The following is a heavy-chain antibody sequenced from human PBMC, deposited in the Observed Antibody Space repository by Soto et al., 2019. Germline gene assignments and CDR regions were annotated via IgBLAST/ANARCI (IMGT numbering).Heavy chain of an antibody. V-gene: IGHV1-3*01. CDR3: ARVYSSSPFDY. Sequence: GASVKVSCKASGYTFTGYYMHWVRQAPGQGLEWMGWINAGNGSTKYSQKFQGRVTITRDTSASTAYMELSSLRSEDTAVYYCARVYSSSPFDYWGQGTLVTVSS. CDR2: INAGNGST. CDR1: GYTFTGYY. J-gene: IGHJ4*02. D-gene: IGHD6-13*01.